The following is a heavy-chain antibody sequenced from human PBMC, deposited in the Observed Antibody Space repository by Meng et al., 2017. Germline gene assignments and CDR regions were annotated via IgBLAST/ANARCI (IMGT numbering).Heavy chain of an antibody. CDR1: GGSISSYY. D-gene: IGHD4-23*01. V-gene: IGHV4-59*01. Sequence: GSLRLSCTVSGGSISSYYWSWIRQPPGKGLEWIGYIYYSGSTNYNPSLKSRVTISVDTSQNQFSLKLSSVTAADTAVYYCARDRARIRWAFDIWGQGTMVTVSS. J-gene: IGHJ3*02. CDR2: IYYSGST. CDR3: ARDRARIRWAFDI.